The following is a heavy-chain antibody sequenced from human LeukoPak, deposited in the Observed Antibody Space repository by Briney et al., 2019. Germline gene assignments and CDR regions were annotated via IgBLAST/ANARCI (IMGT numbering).Heavy chain of an antibody. J-gene: IGHJ4*02. CDR1: GFTFSSYS. Sequence: GGSLRLSYAASGFTFSSYSMNWVRQAPGKGLEWVSAISGSGGSTYYADSVKGRFTISRDNSKNTLYLQMNSLRAEDTAVYYCAKSPLIAAALDYWGQGTLVTVSS. D-gene: IGHD6-13*01. CDR3: AKSPLIAAALDY. V-gene: IGHV3-23*01. CDR2: ISGSGGST.